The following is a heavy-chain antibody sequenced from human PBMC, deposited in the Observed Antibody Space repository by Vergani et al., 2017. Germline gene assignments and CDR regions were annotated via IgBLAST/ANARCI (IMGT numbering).Heavy chain of an antibody. Sequence: QVQLVQSGAEVKKPGSSVKVSCKASGGTFSSYTISWVRQAPGQGLEWMGRIIPILGIANYAQKFQGRVTITADKSTSTAYMELSSLRSEDTAVYYCARDGYGRHVDYWGQGTLVTVSS. V-gene: IGHV1-69*02. D-gene: IGHD5-24*01. CDR1: GGTFSSYT. CDR3: ARDGYGRHVDY. CDR2: IIPILGIA. J-gene: IGHJ4*02.